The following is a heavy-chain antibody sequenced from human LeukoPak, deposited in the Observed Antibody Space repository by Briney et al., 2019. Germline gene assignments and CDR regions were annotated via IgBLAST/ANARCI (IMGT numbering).Heavy chain of an antibody. D-gene: IGHD6-19*01. V-gene: IGHV4-4*02. CDR1: GGFYSNDYW. Sequence: PSETLSLTCAVTGGFYSNDYWCSWVRQPPGKGLEWIGEIRHYDGHTKYNPSLRGRVTISIDQPRNHFSLTLTSVTAADTAIYYCAPSIPIGWSPNTYWGQGILVIVSS. CDR2: IRHYDGHT. J-gene: IGHJ4*02. CDR3: APSIPIGWSPNTY.